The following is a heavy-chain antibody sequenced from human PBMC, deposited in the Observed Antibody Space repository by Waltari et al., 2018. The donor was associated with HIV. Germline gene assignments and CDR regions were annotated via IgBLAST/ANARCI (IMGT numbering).Heavy chain of an antibody. D-gene: IGHD3-10*02. CDR3: VKDMFGEYDY. CDR1: GFSISTYW. V-gene: IGHV3-74*01. Sequence: EVQLVESGGGSVQPGGSLRLSCVVSGFSISTYWMHWVRQTPGKGLVWVASSNEDGKTRVHAGAVMGRCTISRDSAKNTLFLQMNSRRDEDTAMYYCVKDMFGEYDYWGQGALVTVSS. J-gene: IGHJ4*02. CDR2: SNEDGKTR.